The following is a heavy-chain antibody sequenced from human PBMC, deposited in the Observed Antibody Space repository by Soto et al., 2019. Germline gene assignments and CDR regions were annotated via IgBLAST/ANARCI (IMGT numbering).Heavy chain of an antibody. Sequence: SETLSLTCTVSGGSISSRGYYWGWIRQPPGKGLEWIGTIYHSGSTYYNPSLKSRVTISVDRSKNQFSLKLSSVTAADTAVYYCASRLVLAAMNYYYYGMDVRGQGTTVTVSS. J-gene: IGHJ6*02. V-gene: IGHV4-39*01. CDR1: GGSISSRGYY. CDR3: ASRLVLAAMNYYYYGMDV. D-gene: IGHD2-2*01. CDR2: IYHSGST.